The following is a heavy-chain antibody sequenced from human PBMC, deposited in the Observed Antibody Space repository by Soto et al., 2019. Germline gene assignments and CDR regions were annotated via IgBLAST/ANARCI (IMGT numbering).Heavy chain of an antibody. J-gene: IGHJ5*02. CDR3: ARHAYYYDSSGYINWFDT. D-gene: IGHD3-22*01. CDR2: IYHSGST. CDR1: GGSISSGGYS. V-gene: IGHV4-30-2*01. Sequence: SETLSLTCAVSGGSISSGGYSWSWIRQPPGKDLEWIGYIYHSGSTYYNPSLKSRVTISVDRSKNQFSLKLSSVTAADTAVYYCARHAYYYDSSGYINWFDTWGQGTLVTVSS.